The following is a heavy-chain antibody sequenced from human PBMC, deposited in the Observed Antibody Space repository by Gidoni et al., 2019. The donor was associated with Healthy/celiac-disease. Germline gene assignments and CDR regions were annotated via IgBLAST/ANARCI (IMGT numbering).Heavy chain of an antibody. CDR1: GYTFTSYA. V-gene: IGHV1-3*01. CDR3: ARALAAAGSSQRSFDY. D-gene: IGHD6-13*01. CDR2: IKAGNGNT. J-gene: IGHJ4*02. Sequence: QDQLAQSGAEGKKPGASVKVSCKADGYTFTSYAMHWVRQAPGQRLEWMGWIKAGNGNTQYSQKFQGRVTITRDTSATTAYMELRSLRSEDTAVSYCARALAAAGSSQRSFDYWGQGTLVTVSS.